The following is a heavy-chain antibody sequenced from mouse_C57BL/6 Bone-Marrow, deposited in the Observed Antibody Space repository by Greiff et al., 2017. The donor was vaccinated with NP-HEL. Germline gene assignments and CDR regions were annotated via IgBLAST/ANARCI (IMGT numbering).Heavy chain of an antibody. V-gene: IGHV1-82*01. D-gene: IGHD1-1*01. CDR2: IYPGDGDT. J-gene: IGHJ2*01. CDR1: GYAFSSSW. CDR3: ARHPFTTVVLDY. Sequence: QVQLKESGPELVKPGASVKISCKASGYAFSSSWMNWVKQRPGKGLEWIGRIYPGDGDTNYNGKFKGKATLTADKSSSTAYMQLSSLTSEDSAVYFCARHPFTTVVLDYWGQGTTLTVSS.